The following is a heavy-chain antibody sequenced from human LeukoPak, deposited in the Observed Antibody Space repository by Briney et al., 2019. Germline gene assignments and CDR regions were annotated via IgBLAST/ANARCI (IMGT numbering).Heavy chain of an antibody. CDR2: IKQDGSEQ. CDR3: AKHNEPIAMAGTTFDY. V-gene: IGHV3-7*01. CDR1: GFTFTTYW. D-gene: IGHD6-19*01. Sequence: GGSLRLSCAASGFTFTTYWMGWVRQAPGKGLEWVANIKQDGSEQYYVDSVKGRFTISRDNAKNSLSLQMNSLRAEDTAVYYCAKHNEPIAMAGTTFDYWGQGTLVTVSS. J-gene: IGHJ4*02.